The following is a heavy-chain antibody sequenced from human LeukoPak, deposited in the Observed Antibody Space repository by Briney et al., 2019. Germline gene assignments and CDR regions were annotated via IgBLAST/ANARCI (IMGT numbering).Heavy chain of an antibody. CDR2: ISYDGSNK. V-gene: IGHV3-30-3*01. Sequence: GGSLRLSCAASGFTFSSYAMHWVRQAPGKGLEWVAVISYDGSNKYYADSVKGRFTISRDNSKNTLYLQMNSLRAEDTAVYHCVRDNGWFRFDNWGQGTLVTVSS. CDR1: GFTFSSYA. D-gene: IGHD3-10*01. J-gene: IGHJ4*02. CDR3: VRDNGWFRFDN.